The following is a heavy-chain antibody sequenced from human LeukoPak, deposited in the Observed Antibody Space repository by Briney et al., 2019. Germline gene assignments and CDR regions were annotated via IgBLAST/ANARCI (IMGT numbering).Heavy chain of an antibody. Sequence: SETLSLTCAVYGGSFSGYYWSWIRQPPGKGLEWIGEINHSGSTNYNPSLKSRVTISVDTSKNQFSLKLSSVTAADTAVYYCATRYCSSTSCYTFDYWGQGTLVTVSS. D-gene: IGHD2-2*01. CDR3: ATRYCSSTSCYTFDY. CDR2: INHSGST. J-gene: IGHJ4*02. CDR1: GGSFSGYY. V-gene: IGHV4-34*01.